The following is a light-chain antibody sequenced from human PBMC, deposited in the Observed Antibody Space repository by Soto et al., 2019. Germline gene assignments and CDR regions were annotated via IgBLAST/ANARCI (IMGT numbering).Light chain of an antibody. V-gene: IGKV3-15*01. CDR2: GAS. CDR1: QSVSNY. Sequence: EIVMTQSPAALTVSPGEGATLSCRASQSVSNYLAWYQQKPGQAPRLLIYGASTRATGIPARFSGSGSGTEFTLSITSLQSEHFAVYYCQHYSNWPPWTFGQGTKVEIK. J-gene: IGKJ1*01. CDR3: QHYSNWPPWT.